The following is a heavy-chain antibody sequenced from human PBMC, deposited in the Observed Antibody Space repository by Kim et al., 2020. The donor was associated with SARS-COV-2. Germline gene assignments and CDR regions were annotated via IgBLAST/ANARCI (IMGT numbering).Heavy chain of an antibody. CDR1: GFTFSNYA. CDR2: ISGSGANT. CDR3: TRAHNIGSWAYYYYYYMDV. V-gene: IGHV3-23*01. Sequence: GGSLRLSCAASGFTFSNYAMSWVRQAPGKGLEWVSIISGSGANTYYADSVKGRFTISRDNSKNALSLQMNSLRAEDTAVYYCTRAHNIGSWAYYYYYYMDVWGKGTTVTVSS. J-gene: IGHJ6*03. D-gene: IGHD1-26*01.